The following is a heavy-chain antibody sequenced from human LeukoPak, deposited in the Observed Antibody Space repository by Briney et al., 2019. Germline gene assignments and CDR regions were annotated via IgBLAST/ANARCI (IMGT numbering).Heavy chain of an antibody. V-gene: IGHV1-69*05. J-gene: IGHJ5*02. CDR3: ARSGSGWSPLDP. CDR1: GGTFSSYA. D-gene: IGHD6-19*01. CDR2: IIPIFGTA. Sequence: GASVKVSCKASGGTFSSYAISWVRQAPGQGLEWMGGIIPIFGTANYAQRLQGRVTMTTDRSTRTAYMELRSLRSDDTAVYYCARSGSGWSPLDPWGQGTLVIVSS.